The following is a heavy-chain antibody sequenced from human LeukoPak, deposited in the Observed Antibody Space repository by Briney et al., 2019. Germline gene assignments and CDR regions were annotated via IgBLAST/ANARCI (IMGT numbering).Heavy chain of an antibody. CDR2: ISAYNGNT. V-gene: IGHV1-18*01. CDR3: ARDRSSGFVAAAGVSAFDI. D-gene: IGHD6-13*01. CDR1: GYTFTSYG. J-gene: IGHJ3*02. Sequence: ASVKVSCKASGYTFTSYGISWVRQAPGQGLEWMGWISAYNGNTNYAQKLQGRVTMTTDTSTSTAYMELRSLRSDDTAVYYCARDRSSGFVAAAGVSAFDIWGQGTMVTVSS.